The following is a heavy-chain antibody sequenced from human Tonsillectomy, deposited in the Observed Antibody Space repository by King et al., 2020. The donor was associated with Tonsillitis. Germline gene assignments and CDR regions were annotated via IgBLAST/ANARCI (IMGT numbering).Heavy chain of an antibody. CDR2: LVPGGDT. Sequence: VQLVESGGVLVQPGGSLRLPCAASGFIFSNYDMHWVRQATGKGLEWVSTLVPGGDTFYQASLKGRFTISRENAKKSLYLQMNSLRAGDAAVYYFVRAHRYCYCSTFFIPYFYYMDVWGKGTTVTVSS. CDR1: GFIFSNYD. CDR3: VRAHRYCYCSTFFIPYFYYMDV. V-gene: IGHV3-13*01. J-gene: IGHJ6*03. D-gene: IGHD3-9*01.